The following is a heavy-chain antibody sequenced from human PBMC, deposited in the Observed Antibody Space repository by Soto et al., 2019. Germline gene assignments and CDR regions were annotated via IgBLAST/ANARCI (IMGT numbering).Heavy chain of an antibody. Sequence: SVKVSCKAPGGTFSSYAISWVRQAPGQGLGWMGGIIPIFGTANYAQKFQGRVTITADESASTAYMELSSLRSEDTAVYYCARVGCSGGSCYSAPYYFDYWGQGTLVTVSS. J-gene: IGHJ4*02. D-gene: IGHD2-15*01. CDR1: GGTFSSYA. CDR3: ARVGCSGGSCYSAPYYFDY. CDR2: IIPIFGTA. V-gene: IGHV1-69*13.